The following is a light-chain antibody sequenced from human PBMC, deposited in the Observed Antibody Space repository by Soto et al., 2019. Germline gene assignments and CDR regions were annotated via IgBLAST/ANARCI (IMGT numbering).Light chain of an antibody. Sequence: EIVLTQSPATLSLSPGERATVSCTASQSVSSYLAWYQQKPGQAPRLLIYDASNRATGIPARFSGSGSGTDFTLTISSLEPEDFAVYYCQQRSNWAPITFGKGTRLEIK. CDR3: QQRSNWAPIT. CDR2: DAS. CDR1: QSVSSY. J-gene: IGKJ5*01. V-gene: IGKV3-11*01.